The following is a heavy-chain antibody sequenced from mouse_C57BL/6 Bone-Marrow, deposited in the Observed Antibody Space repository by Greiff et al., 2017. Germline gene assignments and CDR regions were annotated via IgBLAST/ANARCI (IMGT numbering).Heavy chain of an antibody. J-gene: IGHJ3*01. V-gene: IGHV5-6*01. CDR2: ISSGGSYT. Sequence: EVKLMESGGDLVKPGGSLKLPCAASGFTFSSYGMSWVRQTPDKRLEWVATISSGGSYTYYPDSVKGRFTISRDNAKNTLYLQISSLKSEDTAMYYCASVCYPAYWGQGALVTVSA. D-gene: IGHD1-1*01. CDR3: ASVCYPAY. CDR1: GFTFSSYG.